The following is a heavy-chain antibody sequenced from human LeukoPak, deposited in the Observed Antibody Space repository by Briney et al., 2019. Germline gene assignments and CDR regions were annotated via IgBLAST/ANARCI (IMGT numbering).Heavy chain of an antibody. CDR1: GYTFTGYY. V-gene: IGHV1-2*02. D-gene: IGHD5-18*01. Sequence: ASVKVSCKASGYTFTGYYIHWVRQAPGQGLEWMGWINANSGGTNYAQKFQGRVTMTRDTSISTAYMELSRLRSDDTAVYYCARDPVDTAMVTDFDYWGQGTLVTVSS. J-gene: IGHJ4*02. CDR2: INANSGGT. CDR3: ARDPVDTAMVTDFDY.